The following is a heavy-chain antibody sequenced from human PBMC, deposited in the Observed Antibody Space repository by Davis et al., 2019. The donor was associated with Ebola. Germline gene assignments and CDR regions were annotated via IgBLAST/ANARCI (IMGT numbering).Heavy chain of an antibody. J-gene: IGHJ4*02. V-gene: IGHV4-34*01. D-gene: IGHD4-11*01. CDR1: GGSFSGNY. CDR2: INHRGST. Sequence: SETLSLTCAVYGGSFSGNYWSWIRQPPGKGLEWIGEINHRGSTHYNPSLKSRVTISVDTSKNQFSLKLSSVTAADTAMYYCATTPRYSSHGAYFDYWGQGTLVTVSS. CDR3: ATTPRYSSHGAYFDY.